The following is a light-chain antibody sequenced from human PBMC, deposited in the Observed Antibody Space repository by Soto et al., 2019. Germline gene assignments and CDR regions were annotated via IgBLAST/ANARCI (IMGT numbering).Light chain of an antibody. J-gene: IGKJ5*01. CDR3: QQRRNWSIT. CDR2: DAS. V-gene: IGKV3-11*01. Sequence: EIVLTQSPATLSLSPGEGATLSCRASQSVSSTLAWYQQKPGQAPRLLIYDASNRATGIPARFSGSGSGTDFTLTISSLEPDDFAVYYCQQRRNWSITFGQGTRLEMK. CDR1: QSVSST.